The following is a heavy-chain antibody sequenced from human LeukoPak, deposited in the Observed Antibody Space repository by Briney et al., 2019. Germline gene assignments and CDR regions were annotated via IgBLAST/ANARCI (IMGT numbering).Heavy chain of an antibody. J-gene: IGHJ4*02. CDR2: IYYSGST. D-gene: IGHD2/OR15-2a*01. Sequence: AETLSLTCTVSGGSVSSTSYYWSWIRQPPGKGLEWIGYIYYSGSTNYNPSLKSRVTISVDTSKNQFSLKLSSVTAADTAVYYCARRRDFFDYWGQGTLVTVSS. CDR3: ARRRDFFDY. V-gene: IGHV4-61*01. CDR1: GGSVSSTSYY.